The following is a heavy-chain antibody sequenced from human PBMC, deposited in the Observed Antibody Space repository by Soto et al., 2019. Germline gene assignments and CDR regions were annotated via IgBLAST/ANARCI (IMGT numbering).Heavy chain of an antibody. CDR2: NSSSSSTI. V-gene: IGHV3-48*01. J-gene: IGHJ6*03. Sequence: PGGSLSLSCAASGFTFSSYSMNWVRQAPGKGLEWVSYNSSSSSTIYYADSVKGRFTISRDNAKNSLYLQMNSLRAEDTAVYYCARLGALGYCSSTSCYYYYYMDVWGKGTTVTVSS. CDR1: GFTFSSYS. D-gene: IGHD2-2*01. CDR3: ARLGALGYCSSTSCYYYYYMDV.